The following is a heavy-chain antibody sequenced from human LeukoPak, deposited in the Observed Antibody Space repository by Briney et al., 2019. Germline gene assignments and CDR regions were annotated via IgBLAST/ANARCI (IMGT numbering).Heavy chain of an antibody. Sequence: PGGSLRLSCAASGFTFSSYSMNWVRQAPGKGLEWVSYISSSGSTIYYADSVKGRFTISRDNAKNSLYLQMNSLRAEDTAVYYCARDYTYRSLTIDYWGQGTLVTVSS. J-gene: IGHJ4*02. D-gene: IGHD3-16*01. V-gene: IGHV3-48*04. CDR2: ISSSGSTI. CDR3: ARDYTYRSLTIDY. CDR1: GFTFSSYS.